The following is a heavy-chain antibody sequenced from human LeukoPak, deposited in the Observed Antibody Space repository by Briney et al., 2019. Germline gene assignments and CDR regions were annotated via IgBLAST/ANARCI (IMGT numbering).Heavy chain of an antibody. CDR2: INPSGGST. CDR1: GYTFTSYY. Sequence: GASVKVSCKASGYTFTSYYMHWVRQAPGQGLEWMGIINPSGGSTSYAQKFQGRVTMTRDTSTSTVYMELSSLRSEDTAVYYCARGMTTVTTGAALIFGYWDQGTLVTVSS. V-gene: IGHV1-46*01. CDR3: ARGMTTVTTGAALIFGY. J-gene: IGHJ4*02. D-gene: IGHD4-17*01.